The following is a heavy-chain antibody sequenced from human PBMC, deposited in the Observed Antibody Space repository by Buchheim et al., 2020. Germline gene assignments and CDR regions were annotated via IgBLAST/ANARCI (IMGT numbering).Heavy chain of an antibody. CDR3: ARELRFLEWLPRENWFDP. J-gene: IGHJ5*02. Sequence: QVQLQESGPGLVKPSETLSPTCTVSGGSISSYYWSWIRQPPGKGLEWIGYIYYSGSTNYNPSLKSRVTISVDTSKNQFSLKLSSVTAADTAVYYCARELRFLEWLPRENWFDPWGQGTL. D-gene: IGHD3-3*01. CDR2: IYYSGST. CDR1: GGSISSYY. V-gene: IGHV4-59*01.